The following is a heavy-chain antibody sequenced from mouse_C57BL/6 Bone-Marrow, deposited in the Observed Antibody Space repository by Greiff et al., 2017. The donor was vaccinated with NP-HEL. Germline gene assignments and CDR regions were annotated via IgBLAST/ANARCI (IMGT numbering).Heavy chain of an antibody. CDR1: GYTFTSYG. J-gene: IGHJ2*01. V-gene: IGHV1-81*01. CDR2: IYPRSGNT. D-gene: IGHD1-1*01. Sequence: VKVVESGAELARPGASVKLSCKASGYTFTSYGISWVKQRTGQGLEWIGEIYPRSGNTYYNEKFKGKATLTADKSSSTAYMALRSLTSEDSAVYFCARADYGSSFDYWGQGTTLTVSS. CDR3: ARADYGSSFDY.